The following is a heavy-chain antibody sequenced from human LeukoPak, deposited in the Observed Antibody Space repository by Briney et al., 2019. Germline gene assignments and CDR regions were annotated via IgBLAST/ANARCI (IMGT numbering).Heavy chain of an antibody. CDR2: ISAYNGNT. D-gene: IGHD5-18*01. V-gene: IGHV1-18*01. CDR1: GYTFTSYG. J-gene: IGHJ3*02. Sequence: ASVKVSCKASGYTFTSYGISWVRQAPGQGLEWMGWISAYNGNTNYAQKLQGRLTMTTVASTSTAYMELRSLRSDDTAVYYCARGFVAAGYDAFDIWGQGTMVTVSS. CDR3: ARGFVAAGYDAFDI.